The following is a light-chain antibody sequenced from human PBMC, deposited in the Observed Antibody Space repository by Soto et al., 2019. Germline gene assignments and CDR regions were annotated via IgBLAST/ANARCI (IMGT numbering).Light chain of an antibody. CDR3: SSYTSTNSWV. J-gene: IGLJ3*02. CDR1: SSDVGGYNY. CDR2: DVS. V-gene: IGLV2-14*01. Sequence: QSALTQSASVSGSPGQSITISCTGTSSDVGGYNYVSWYQQHPGKAPKLIIYDVSNRPSGVSTRFSGSKSGNTSSLTISALQAEDEADYSCSSYTSTNSWVFGGGTQLTVL.